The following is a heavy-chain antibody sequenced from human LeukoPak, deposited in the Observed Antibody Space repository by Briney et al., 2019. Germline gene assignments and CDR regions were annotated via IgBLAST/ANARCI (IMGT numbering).Heavy chain of an antibody. J-gene: IGHJ1*01. CDR3: ARAGGNYGFESYFQH. V-gene: IGHV1-2*02. D-gene: IGHD1-7*01. CDR1: GYTFTGYY. Sequence: ASVKVSCKASGYTFTGYYMHWVRQAPGQGLEWIGWINPNSGGTNYAQKFQGRVTMTRDTSISTAYMELSRLRSDDTAVYYCARAGGNYGFESYFQHWGQGTLVTVSS. CDR2: INPNSGGT.